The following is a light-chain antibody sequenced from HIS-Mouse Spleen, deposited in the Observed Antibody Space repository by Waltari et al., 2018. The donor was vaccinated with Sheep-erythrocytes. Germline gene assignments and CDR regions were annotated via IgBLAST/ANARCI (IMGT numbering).Light chain of an antibody. CDR1: SSDVGGYNY. CDR3: QAWDSSTAWV. CDR2: DVS. Sequence: QSALTQPRSVSGSPGQSVTISCTGTSSDVGGYNYVSWYQQHPGKAPKLMIYDVSKRPEGIPERCSGSNSGNTATLTISGTQAMDEADYYCQAWDSSTAWVFGGGTKLTVL. J-gene: IGLJ3*02. V-gene: IGLV2-11*01.